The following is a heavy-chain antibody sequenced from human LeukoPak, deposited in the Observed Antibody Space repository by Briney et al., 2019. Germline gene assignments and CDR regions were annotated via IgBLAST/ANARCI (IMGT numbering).Heavy chain of an antibody. D-gene: IGHD3-22*01. CDR3: ARDGYPGGDY. Sequence: GGSLRLSSAVSGFTFSDYSMDWVRQAPGKGPEWVSYISDTGHAIYYADSVKGRFIISRDNARNSLYLQMNSLRDEDTAVYYCARDGYPGGDYWGQGTLVTVSS. CDR1: GFTFSDYS. CDR2: ISDTGHAI. V-gene: IGHV3-48*02. J-gene: IGHJ4*02.